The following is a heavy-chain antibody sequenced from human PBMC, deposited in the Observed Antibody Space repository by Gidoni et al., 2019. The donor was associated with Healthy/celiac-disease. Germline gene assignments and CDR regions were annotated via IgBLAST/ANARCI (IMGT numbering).Heavy chain of an antibody. CDR1: GFTFSDYY. CDR2: MSSRGSTI. J-gene: IGHJ6*03. V-gene: IGHV3-11*01. D-gene: IGHD3-3*01. CDR3: ARCLADFWSGYLGYYYYYMDV. Sequence: QVQLVESGGGLVKPGGSLRLSCAASGFTFSDYYMIWIRQAPGKGLEWVSYMSSRGSTIYYADYVKGRFTISRDNAKNSLYLQMNSLRAEDTAVYYCARCLADFWSGYLGYYYYYMDVWGKGTTVTVSS.